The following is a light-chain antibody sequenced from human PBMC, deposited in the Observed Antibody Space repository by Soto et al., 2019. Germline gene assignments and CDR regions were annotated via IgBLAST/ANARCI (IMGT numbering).Light chain of an antibody. CDR1: SSDVGGYNY. V-gene: IGLV2-8*01. CDR2: EVS. J-gene: IGLJ1*01. Sequence: QSVLNQPPSASGSPGQSVTISCTGTSSDVGGYNYVSWYQQHPGKAPKLMIYEVSKRPSGVPDRFSCSKSGNTASLTVSGLQAEDEADYYCSSYAGSNNLIFGTGTKVTVL. CDR3: SSYAGSNNLI.